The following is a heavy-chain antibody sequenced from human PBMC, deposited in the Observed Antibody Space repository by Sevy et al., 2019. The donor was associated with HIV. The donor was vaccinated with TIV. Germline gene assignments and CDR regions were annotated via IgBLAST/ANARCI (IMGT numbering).Heavy chain of an antibody. CDR2: FDPEDGET. J-gene: IGHJ3*02. Sequence: ASVKVSCKVSGYTLTKLSMHWVRQAPGKGLEWMGGFDPEDGETIYAQKFQGRVTMTEDTSTDTAYMELSSLRSEDTAVYYCATPKYVGYDYESLDIWGPGTMVTVSS. D-gene: IGHD5-12*01. CDR1: GYTLTKLS. CDR3: ATPKYVGYDYESLDI. V-gene: IGHV1-24*01.